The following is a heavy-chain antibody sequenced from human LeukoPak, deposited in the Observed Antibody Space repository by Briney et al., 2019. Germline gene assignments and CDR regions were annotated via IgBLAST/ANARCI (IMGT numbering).Heavy chain of an antibody. Sequence: GGSLRLSCSASRFTFSSYAMHWVRQAPGKGLEYVSAISSNGGSTYYADSVKGRFTISRDNSKNTLYLQMSSLRAEDTAVYYCVKSRVGATDYFDYWGQGTLVTVSS. CDR2: ISSNGGST. J-gene: IGHJ4*02. D-gene: IGHD1-26*01. CDR1: RFTFSSYA. CDR3: VKSRVGATDYFDY. V-gene: IGHV3-64D*09.